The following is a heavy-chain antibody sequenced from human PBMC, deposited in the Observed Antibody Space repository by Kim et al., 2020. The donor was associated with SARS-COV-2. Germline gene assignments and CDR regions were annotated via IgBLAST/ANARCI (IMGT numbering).Heavy chain of an antibody. CDR3: ARRGYYGSGGYYFDY. D-gene: IGHD3-10*01. Sequence: PSFQGRVTISAAKSISTAYLQWSSLKASDTAMYYCARRGYYGSGGYYFDYWGQGTLVTVSS. J-gene: IGHJ4*02. V-gene: IGHV5-51*01.